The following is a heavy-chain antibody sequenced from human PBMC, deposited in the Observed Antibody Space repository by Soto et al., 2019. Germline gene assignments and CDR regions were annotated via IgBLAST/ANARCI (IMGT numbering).Heavy chain of an antibody. CDR2: IKSKTDGETT. CDR1: GFTFSGSA. Sequence: GGSLRLSCAASGFTFSGSAMHWVRQASGKGLEWVGRIKSKTDGETTEYAAPVKGRFAISRDDSRDMVYMQMNSLKTDDTAVYYCTTDSLFTGQLVRMDNWGHGTLVTVSS. J-gene: IGHJ4*01. V-gene: IGHV3-15*01. CDR3: TTDSLFTGQLVRMDN. D-gene: IGHD3-9*01.